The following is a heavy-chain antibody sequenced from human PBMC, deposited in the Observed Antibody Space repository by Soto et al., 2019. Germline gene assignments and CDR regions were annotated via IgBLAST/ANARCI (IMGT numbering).Heavy chain of an antibody. Sequence: GSLRLSCTASGFTFSSRAMNWVRQFPGRGLEWVSYISSSSSNIDYADSVKGRFTVSRDNAKNSLYLQMNTLRDEDTAVYYCASDRSLGSNWYYYLESWGQGTLVTVSS. CDR1: GFTFSSRA. V-gene: IGHV3-48*02. J-gene: IGHJ4*02. CDR2: ISSSSSNI. CDR3: ASDRSLGSNWYYYLES. D-gene: IGHD3-16*01.